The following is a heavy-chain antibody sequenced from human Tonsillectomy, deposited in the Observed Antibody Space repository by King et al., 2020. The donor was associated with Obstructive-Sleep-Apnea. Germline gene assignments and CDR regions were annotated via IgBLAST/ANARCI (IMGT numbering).Heavy chain of an antibody. J-gene: IGHJ4*02. D-gene: IGHD1-26*01. CDR2: ISDDGSNQ. Sequence: VQLVESGGGVVQPGRSLRLSCAASGFTVSSNGMHWVRQAPGKGLEWAAFISDDGSNQYYIDSVKGRFTISRDNSKKTLYLRMNSLRAEDTAVYYCVKEIRVGPSISGLGYWGQGALVTASS. V-gene: IGHV3-30*18. CDR3: VKEIRVGPSISGLGY. CDR1: GFTVSSNG.